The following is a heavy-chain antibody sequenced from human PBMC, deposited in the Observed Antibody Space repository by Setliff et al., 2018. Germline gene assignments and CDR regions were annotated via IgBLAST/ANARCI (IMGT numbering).Heavy chain of an antibody. CDR2: MDPNGGNT. CDR1: GYTFMSYD. Sequence: ASVKVSCKASGYTFMSYDINWVRQATGQGLEWVGWMDPNGGNTAYGRKFQDRVTITRNTSISTAYMELSSLRSEDTAVHYCARGRASGGYFEVWYSDLWGRGTLVTVSS. D-gene: IGHD3-22*01. J-gene: IGHJ2*01. CDR3: ARGRASGGYFEVWYSDL. V-gene: IGHV1-8*03.